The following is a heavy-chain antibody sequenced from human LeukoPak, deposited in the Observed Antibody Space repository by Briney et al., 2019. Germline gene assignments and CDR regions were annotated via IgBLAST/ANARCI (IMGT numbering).Heavy chain of an antibody. V-gene: IGHV3-21*01. CDR2: ISSSSSYI. Sequence: GGSLRLSCAASGFTFSTYSMNWVRQAPGKGLEWVSFISSSSSYIYYADSVKGRFTISRDNAKNSLYLQMNSLRAEDTAVYYCARVQAEFLTGYYTYGMDVWGQGTTVTVSS. D-gene: IGHD3-9*01. CDR1: GFTFSTYS. J-gene: IGHJ6*02. CDR3: ARVQAEFLTGYYTYGMDV.